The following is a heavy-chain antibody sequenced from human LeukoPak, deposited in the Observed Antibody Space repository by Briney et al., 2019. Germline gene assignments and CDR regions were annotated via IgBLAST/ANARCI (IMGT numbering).Heavy chain of an antibody. Sequence: GASVKVSCKASGYTFTTHYMHWVRQAPGQGLEWMGLIIPSRTTTNSAQKFRGSVTMTRDLSTSTDYMELSSLRSDDPAVYFCARDNSVGDYAWWFDPWGQGTLVTVSS. CDR1: GYTFTTHY. V-gene: IGHV1-46*01. CDR3: ARDNSVGDYAWWFDP. D-gene: IGHD1-26*01. J-gene: IGHJ5*02. CDR2: IIPSRTTT.